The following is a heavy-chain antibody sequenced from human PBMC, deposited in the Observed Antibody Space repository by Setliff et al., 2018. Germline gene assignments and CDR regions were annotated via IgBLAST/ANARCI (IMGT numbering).Heavy chain of an antibody. Sequence: SETLSLTCIVSGASISSDGYYWGWIRQHPGKGLEWIGYIYYSGSTYYNPSLKSRVTISLDTSKNQFSLELSSVTAADTAVYYCARSRTIAVKGGVFAVWGRGTLVTVPQ. V-gene: IGHV4-31*03. CDR3: ARSRTIAVKGGVFAV. D-gene: IGHD6-19*01. J-gene: IGHJ2*01. CDR1: GASISSDGYY. CDR2: IYYSGST.